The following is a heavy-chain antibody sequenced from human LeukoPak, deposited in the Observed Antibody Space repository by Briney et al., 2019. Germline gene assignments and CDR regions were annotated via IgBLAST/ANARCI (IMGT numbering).Heavy chain of an antibody. CDR1: GYSISDGYY. Sequence: SETLSLTCTVSGYSISDGYYWGWIRQPPGKGLEWIATIYHGGSTYYNPSLESRVTISLDTSKNHFSLNLTSVTAADTAMYYCARVAERTWLPYDAAFDIWGRGTMVTVSS. V-gene: IGHV4-38-2*02. J-gene: IGHJ3*02. CDR2: IYHGGST. D-gene: IGHD3-9*01. CDR3: ARVAERTWLPYDAAFDI.